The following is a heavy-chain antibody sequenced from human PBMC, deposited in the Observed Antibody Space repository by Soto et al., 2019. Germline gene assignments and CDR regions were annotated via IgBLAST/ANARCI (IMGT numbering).Heavy chain of an antibody. J-gene: IGHJ3*01. D-gene: IGHD1-26*01. CDR1: EDTFVSYA. CDR3: VRGEPFILVFEL. V-gene: IGHV1-69*06. Sequence: QVQLVQSGAEVKKPGSSVKVSCKASEDTFVSYAITWVRQAPGQGLEWMGGVVPILGSTNYAQKFQGRVTFTADKSMNTAYMELSSLRSEDTAMYYCVRGEPFILVFELWGQGTMVIVSS. CDR2: VVPILGST.